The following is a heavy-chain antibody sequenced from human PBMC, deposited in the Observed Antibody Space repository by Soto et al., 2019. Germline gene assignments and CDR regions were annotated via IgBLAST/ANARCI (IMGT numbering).Heavy chain of an antibody. V-gene: IGHV3-23*01. CDR1: GVNIMIYA. Sequence: EVQLLESGGGLAQAGGSLRLSCAASGVNIMIYAMNWVRQAPGKGLEWVSVMIGDGTSWDYADSVRGRFTTSRDNSKNTLYLQMNSLRAEDTAVYYCAKDLRPDGRYDLDYWGQGTLVTVSS. CDR3: AKDLRPDGRYDLDY. J-gene: IGHJ4*02. CDR2: MIGDGTSW. D-gene: IGHD1-26*01.